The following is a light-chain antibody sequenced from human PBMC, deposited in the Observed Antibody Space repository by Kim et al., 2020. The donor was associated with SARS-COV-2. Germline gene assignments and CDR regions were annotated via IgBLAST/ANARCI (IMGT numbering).Light chain of an antibody. J-gene: IGLJ2*01. V-gene: IGLV1-51*01. CDR1: TSNIGNNY. CDR2: DNN. CDR3: ATWDSTLSAVL. Sequence: GQKVTISCSGSTSNIGNNYVSWYQHFPGTAPKLLIYDNNRRPSGIPDRFSGSKSGTSATLGIAGLQTGDEADYYCATWDSTLSAVLFGGGTQLTVL.